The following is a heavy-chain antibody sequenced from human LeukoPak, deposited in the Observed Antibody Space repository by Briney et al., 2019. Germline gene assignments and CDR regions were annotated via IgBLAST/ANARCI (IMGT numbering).Heavy chain of an antibody. Sequence: PGGSLRLSCAASGFTFSSYSMNWVRQAPGKGLEWVSSISSSSSYIYYADSVKGRSTISRDNAKNSLYLQMNSLRAEDTAVYYCARGDDFWTPLDWGQGTLVTVSS. D-gene: IGHD3-3*01. CDR1: GFTFSSYS. CDR2: ISSSSSYI. CDR3: ARGDDFWTPLD. J-gene: IGHJ4*02. V-gene: IGHV3-21*01.